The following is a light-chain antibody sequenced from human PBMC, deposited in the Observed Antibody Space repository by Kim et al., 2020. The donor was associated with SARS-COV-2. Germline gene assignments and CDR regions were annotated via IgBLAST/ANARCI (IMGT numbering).Light chain of an antibody. J-gene: IGKJ2*01. CDR1: QSVSTS. V-gene: IGKV1-39*01. Sequence: PSVENLVTITCRASQSVSTSLNLYQQQPGKAPKLLIYSVSSLQSGVPSRFSGSGSGTDFTLTISSLQPEDFAIYYCQQSHGFPYTFGQGTKLEI. CDR3: QQSHGFPYT. CDR2: SVS.